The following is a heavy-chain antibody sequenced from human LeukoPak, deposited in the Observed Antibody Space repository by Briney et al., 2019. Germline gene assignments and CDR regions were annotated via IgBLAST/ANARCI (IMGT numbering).Heavy chain of an antibody. CDR3: ARERTPGIAAAGTDAFDI. Sequence: GASVKVSCKASGYTFTSYGISWVRQAPGQGLEWMGWISAYNGNTNYAQKLQGRVTMTTDTSTSTAYMELRSLRSDDTAVYYCARERTPGIAAAGTDAFDIWGQGTMVTVSS. J-gene: IGHJ3*02. D-gene: IGHD6-13*01. CDR1: GYTFTSYG. CDR2: ISAYNGNT. V-gene: IGHV1-18*01.